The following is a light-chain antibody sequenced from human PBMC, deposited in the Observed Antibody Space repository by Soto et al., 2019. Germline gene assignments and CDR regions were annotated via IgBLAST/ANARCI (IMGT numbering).Light chain of an antibody. J-gene: IGKJ5*01. V-gene: IGKV2-28*01. CDR3: LQAHQSLT. CDR2: FGS. Sequence: DIVMTQSPLSLPVTPGEPASISCRSSQSLLHSNGYNYLDWYLQKPGQSPQLLIYFGSNRAPGVPDRFSGSGSGTDFTLKINRVEAEDVGTYYCLQAHQSLTFGQGTRLEIK. CDR1: QSLLHSNGYNY.